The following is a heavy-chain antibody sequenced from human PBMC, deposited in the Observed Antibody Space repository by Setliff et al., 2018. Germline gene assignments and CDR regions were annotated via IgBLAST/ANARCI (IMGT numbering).Heavy chain of an antibody. CDR1: GYTFNLYA. D-gene: IGHD2-21*01. CDR2: INADNGNT. V-gene: IGHV1-3*03. Sequence: GASVKVSCKASGYTFNLYAMHWVHQAPGQRLEWMGWINADNGNTEYSQEFQGRLTITRDTSASVVYMELSSLTSEDMGVYFCARGYCDGIGCPAPLYYFDSWGQGTLVTVSS. CDR3: ARGYCDGIGCPAPLYYFDS. J-gene: IGHJ4*02.